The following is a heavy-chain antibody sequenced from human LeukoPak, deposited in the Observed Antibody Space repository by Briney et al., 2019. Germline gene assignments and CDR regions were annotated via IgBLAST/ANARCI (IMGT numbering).Heavy chain of an antibody. V-gene: IGHV3-7*01. Sequence: PGGSLRLSCAASGFTFSSHWMSWVRQTPGKGLEWVANIKQDGSGKFYVDSLKGRFTISRDNARNSLYPQMNSLRAEDTAVYYCARELIAVAGSFDCWGQGTLVTVSS. CDR3: ARELIAVAGSFDC. CDR1: GFTFSSHW. D-gene: IGHD6-19*01. CDR2: IKQDGSGK. J-gene: IGHJ4*02.